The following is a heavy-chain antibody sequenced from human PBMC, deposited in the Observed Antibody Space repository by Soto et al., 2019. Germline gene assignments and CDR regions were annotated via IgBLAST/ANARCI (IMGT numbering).Heavy chain of an antibody. J-gene: IGHJ4*02. D-gene: IGHD2-15*01. Sequence: EVQLLESGGGLVQPGGSLRLSCTASGFTFSNYAMSWVRQAPGKGLEWVSTISGSGDSTNYADSVKGQFAISRDNSNNMLYVQMDSLRVEDTAVYYCAKANRRSYCSGGICYGYFDYWGQGTLVNVSS. CDR3: AKANRRSYCSGGICYGYFDY. CDR1: GFTFSNYA. V-gene: IGHV3-23*01. CDR2: ISGSGDST.